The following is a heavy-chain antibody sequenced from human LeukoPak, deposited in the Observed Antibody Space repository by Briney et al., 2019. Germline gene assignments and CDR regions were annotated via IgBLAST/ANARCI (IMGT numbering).Heavy chain of an antibody. CDR3: ASQGYSYGPGF. Sequence: SETLSLTCAVYGGSFSGYYWSWIRQPPGKGLEWIGEINHSGSTNYNPSLKSRVTISVDTSKNQFSLKLSSVTAADTAVYYCASQGYSYGPGFRGQGTMVTVSS. J-gene: IGHJ3*01. V-gene: IGHV4-34*01. CDR1: GGSFSGYY. D-gene: IGHD5-18*01. CDR2: INHSGST.